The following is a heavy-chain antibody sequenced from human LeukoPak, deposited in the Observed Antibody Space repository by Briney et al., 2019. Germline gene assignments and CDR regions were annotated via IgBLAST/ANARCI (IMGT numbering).Heavy chain of an antibody. Sequence: PGGSLRLSCSASRFTFSSYSMNWVRQTPGKGLEWVSSISSSSSYIYYADSVKGRFTISRDNAKNSLYLQMNSLRAEDTAVYYCARDRSFDYWGQGTLVTVSS. D-gene: IGHD3-16*02. CDR1: RFTFSSYS. CDR3: ARDRSFDY. CDR2: ISSSSSYI. J-gene: IGHJ4*02. V-gene: IGHV3-21*01.